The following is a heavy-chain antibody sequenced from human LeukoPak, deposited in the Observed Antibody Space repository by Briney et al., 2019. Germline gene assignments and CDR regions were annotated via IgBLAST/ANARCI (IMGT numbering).Heavy chain of an antibody. CDR1: GFTFSSYE. CDR3: GREPPPPYYYDSSGSPTDY. CDR2: ISSSGSTI. J-gene: IGHJ4*02. V-gene: IGHV3-48*03. D-gene: IGHD3-22*01. Sequence: GGSLRLSCAASGFTFSSYEMNWVRQAPGKGLEWVSYISSSGSTIYYAYSVKGRFTISRDNAKNSLYLQMNSLRAQDPAVYYFGREPPPPYYYDSSGSPTDYWGQGTLVTVSS.